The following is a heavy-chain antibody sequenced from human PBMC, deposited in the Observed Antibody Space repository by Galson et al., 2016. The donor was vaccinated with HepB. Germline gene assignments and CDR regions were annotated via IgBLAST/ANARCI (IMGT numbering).Heavy chain of an antibody. CDR3: TRDGGYSGYGMDV. D-gene: IGHD5-12*01. CDR1: GFTLSTYS. J-gene: IGHJ6*02. Sequence: SLRLSCAGTGFTLSTYSMNWVRQAPGKGLEWLSHIIHTSSFTYYADSVKGRFTISRDDAKNSLYLQMNSLRDEDTAVYYCTRDGGYSGYGMDVWGQGTKVTVSS. CDR2: IIHTSSFT. V-gene: IGHV3-48*02.